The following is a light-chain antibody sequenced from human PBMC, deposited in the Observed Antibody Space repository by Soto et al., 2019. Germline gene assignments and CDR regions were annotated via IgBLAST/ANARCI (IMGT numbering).Light chain of an antibody. CDR3: QQYGNLPLT. V-gene: IGKV1-33*01. CDR1: QDINIY. J-gene: IGKJ4*01. CDR2: DAS. Sequence: DIQMTQSPSSLSAFVGDRVTITCQASQDINIYLNWYQQKPGKAPKLLIYDASNLATGVPSKFSGSRSGTDFTFSISSLQPEDIATYFFQQYGNLPLTFGGGTKVEI.